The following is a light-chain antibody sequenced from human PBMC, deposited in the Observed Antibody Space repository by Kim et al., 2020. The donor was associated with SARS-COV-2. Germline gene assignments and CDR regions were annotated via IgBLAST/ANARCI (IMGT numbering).Light chain of an antibody. J-gene: IGLJ3*02. V-gene: IGLV3-1*01. CDR3: QAWDSSTAV. CDR2: QDT. Sequence: VSPGQKASITCSGEKLGDKYACWYQQKPGQTPVLVIYQDTKRPSGIPERFSGSNSGNTATLTISGTQAMDEADYYCQAWDSSTAVFGGGTKVTVL. CDR1: KLGDKY.